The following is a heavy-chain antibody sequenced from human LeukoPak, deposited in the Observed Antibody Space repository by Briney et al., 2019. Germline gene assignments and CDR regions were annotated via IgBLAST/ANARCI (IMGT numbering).Heavy chain of an antibody. J-gene: IGHJ3*02. CDR3: ARATKRQLLGAFDI. V-gene: IGHV4-59*01. Sequence: SETLSLTCTVSGGSISVFYWSWIRQPPGKGLEWIGYIYYSGSTNYNPSLKSRVTISVDASKNQFSLRLSSVTAADTAVYYCARATKRQLLGAFDIWGQGTMVTVSS. D-gene: IGHD1-1*01. CDR1: GGSISVFY. CDR2: IYYSGST.